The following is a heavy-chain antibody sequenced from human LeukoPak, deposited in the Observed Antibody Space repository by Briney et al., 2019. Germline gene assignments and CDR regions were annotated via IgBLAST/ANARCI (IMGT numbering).Heavy chain of an antibody. CDR2: INSGGSA. CDR1: GFTVSSNY. V-gene: IGHV3-53*01. Sequence: PGGSLRLSCAASGFTVSSNYMSWVRQAPGKGLEWVSVINSGGSAYYADSVKGRFTISRDNSKNTLYLQMNSLRAEDTAVYYCARDERRYCSSTSCYRARDYYYGMDVWGQGTTVTVSS. D-gene: IGHD2-2*01. J-gene: IGHJ6*02. CDR3: ARDERRYCSSTSCYRARDYYYGMDV.